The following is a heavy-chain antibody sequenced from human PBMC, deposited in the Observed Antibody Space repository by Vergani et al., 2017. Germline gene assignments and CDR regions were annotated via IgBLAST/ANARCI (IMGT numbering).Heavy chain of an antibody. CDR3: AGVGSSWYNGDDYYCMDV. Sequence: QVQLVQSGAEVKKPGASVKVSCKASGYTFTSYGISWVRQAPGQGLEWMGWISAYNGNTNYAQKLQGRVTMTTDTSTSTAYMELRSLRSDDTAVYYCAGVGSSWYNGDDYYCMDVWGQGTTVTVSS. V-gene: IGHV1-18*01. D-gene: IGHD6-13*01. CDR1: GYTFTSYG. CDR2: ISAYNGNT. J-gene: IGHJ6*02.